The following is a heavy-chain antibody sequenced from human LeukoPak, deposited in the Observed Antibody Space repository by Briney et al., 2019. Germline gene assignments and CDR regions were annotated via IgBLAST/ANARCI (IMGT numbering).Heavy chain of an antibody. CDR2: ISYDGSNK. Sequence: GGSLRLSCAASGFTFSSYAMHWVRQAPGKGLEWVAVISYDGSNKYYADSVKGRFTISRDNSKNTLYLQMNSLRAEDTAVYYCARAVTTVTTGYWGQGTLVTVSS. J-gene: IGHJ4*02. CDR1: GFTFSSYA. D-gene: IGHD4-17*01. V-gene: IGHV3-30*14. CDR3: ARAVTTVTTGY.